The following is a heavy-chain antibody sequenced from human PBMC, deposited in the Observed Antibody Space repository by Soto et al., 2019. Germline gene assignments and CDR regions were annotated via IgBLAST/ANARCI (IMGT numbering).Heavy chain of an antibody. CDR3: TGEGASGY. CDR1: GFTVSTYG. Sequence: QVQLVESGGGVVQPGRSLRLSCAVSGFTVSTYGMHWVRQAPGKGLEWVAVISRDGGTKYYADSVKGRFTISRDNSRNTLFLEMNSMRSEEMAVYYCTGEGASGYWGQGTLVTVSS. V-gene: IGHV3-30*03. CDR2: ISRDGGTK. D-gene: IGHD2-8*02. J-gene: IGHJ4*02.